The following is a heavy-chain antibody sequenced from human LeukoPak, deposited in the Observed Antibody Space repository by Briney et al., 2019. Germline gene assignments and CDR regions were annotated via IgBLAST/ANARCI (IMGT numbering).Heavy chain of an antibody. CDR2: NNGDGTPT. CDR3: VRDRKAYNYFDP. V-gene: IGHV3-74*01. J-gene: IGHJ5*02. CDR1: GFTFSSYW. Sequence: GGSLTLSCAPSGFTFSSYWMLWVRPAPGTGMVWISRNNGDGTPTIYAVSVKGRFTISRDNAKNTLYLQMNSLRAEDTAVYYCVRDRKAYNYFDPWGQGTLVTVSS.